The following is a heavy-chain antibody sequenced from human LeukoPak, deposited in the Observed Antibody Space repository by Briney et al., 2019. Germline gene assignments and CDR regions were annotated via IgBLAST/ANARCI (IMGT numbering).Heavy chain of an antibody. Sequence: GGSLRLSCAASGFTVSSNYMSWVRQAPGKGLEWVSVIYSGGSTCYADSVKGRFTISRDNSKNTLYLQMNSLRAEDTAVYYCARDLSGSYFSYYYYGMDVWGQGTTVTVSS. J-gene: IGHJ6*02. D-gene: IGHD1-26*01. V-gene: IGHV3-53*01. CDR2: IYSGGST. CDR3: ARDLSGSYFSYYYYGMDV. CDR1: GFTVSSNY.